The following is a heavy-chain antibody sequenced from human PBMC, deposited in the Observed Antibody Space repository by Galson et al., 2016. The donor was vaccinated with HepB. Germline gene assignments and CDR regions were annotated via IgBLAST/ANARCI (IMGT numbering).Heavy chain of an antibody. V-gene: IGHV4-59*01. CDR3: ARVTTYSYGYFYGMDV. Sequence: ETLSLTCSVSGGSISSYYWSWIRQPPGKGLEWIGSISYSGSTNSNPSLTSRLTISGDTSKNQFSLKLSSVTAADTAVYYCARVTTYSYGYFYGMDVWGQGTTVAVSS. CDR1: GGSISSYY. J-gene: IGHJ6*02. CDR2: ISYSGST. D-gene: IGHD5-18*01.